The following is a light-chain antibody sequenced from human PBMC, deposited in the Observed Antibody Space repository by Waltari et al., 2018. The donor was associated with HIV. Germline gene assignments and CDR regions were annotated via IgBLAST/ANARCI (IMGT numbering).Light chain of an antibody. J-gene: IGLJ2*01. CDR1: SLRSYY. CDR2: ARN. Sequence: SSELTQYPSVSVALGQTVKITCQGDSLRSYYSSWYQQKPGQAPVLVIYARNNRPSGIPDRFSGSSSGDTASLTITGAQAEDEAAYYCNSRDSSVNPLQVIFGGGTKVTVL. CDR3: NSRDSSVNPLQVI. V-gene: IGLV3-19*01.